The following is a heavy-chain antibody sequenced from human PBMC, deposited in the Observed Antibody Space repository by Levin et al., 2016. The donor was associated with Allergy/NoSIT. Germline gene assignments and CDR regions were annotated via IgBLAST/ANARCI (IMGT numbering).Heavy chain of an antibody. J-gene: IGHJ4*02. D-gene: IGHD2-8*01. CDR1: GFTFSAYW. CDR2: IKRDGSQG. Sequence: GGSLRLSCEASGFTFSAYWMTWVRQAPGKGLEWVASIKRDGSQGYYVDSVKGRFTISRDNARNSLSLQMNSLTAEDTAVYYCARGYCTDTVCSRGWWGQGTLVTVSS. CDR3: ARGYCTDTVCSRGW. V-gene: IGHV3-7*01.